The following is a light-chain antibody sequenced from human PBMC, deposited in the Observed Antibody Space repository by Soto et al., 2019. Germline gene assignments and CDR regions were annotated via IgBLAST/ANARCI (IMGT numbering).Light chain of an antibody. Sequence: DIQLTQSPSSVSASVGDRVTLTCLASQDISSWLAWYQQKPGKAPKILISAASSLQSGVPSRFSGSGSGTDFTLTISSLQPEDFAIYFCQQADSFPITFGQGTRLEIK. CDR2: AAS. V-gene: IGKV1-12*01. CDR3: QQADSFPIT. CDR1: QDISSW. J-gene: IGKJ5*01.